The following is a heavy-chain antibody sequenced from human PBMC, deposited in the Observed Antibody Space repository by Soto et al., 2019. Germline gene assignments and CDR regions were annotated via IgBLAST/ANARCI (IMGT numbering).Heavy chain of an antibody. Sequence: QITLKESCPTLVKPTQTLTLTCTFSGFSLSTSGVGVGWIRQPPGKALEWLALIYCDDDKRYSPSLKSRLTITKDTSKNQVVLTMTNMDPVDTATYYCAHTYSNDNWFDPWGQGTLVTVSS. CDR3: AHTYSNDNWFDP. D-gene: IGHD6-13*01. CDR1: GFSLSTSGVG. J-gene: IGHJ5*02. CDR2: IYCDDDK. V-gene: IGHV2-5*02.